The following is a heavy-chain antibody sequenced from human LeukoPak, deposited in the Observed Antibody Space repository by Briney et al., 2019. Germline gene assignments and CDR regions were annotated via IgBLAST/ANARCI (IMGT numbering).Heavy chain of an antibody. V-gene: IGHV3-33*06. CDR3: AKTLKPYYYDSSGDFDY. CDR1: GFTFSSYA. J-gene: IGHJ4*02. CDR2: IWYDGSNK. Sequence: GGSLRLSCEASGFTFSSYAMRWVRQAPGKGLEWVAVIWYDGSNKYYADSVKGRFTISRDNSKITLYLQMNSLRAKDTAVYYCAKTLKPYYYDSSGDFDYWGQGTLVTVSS. D-gene: IGHD3-22*01.